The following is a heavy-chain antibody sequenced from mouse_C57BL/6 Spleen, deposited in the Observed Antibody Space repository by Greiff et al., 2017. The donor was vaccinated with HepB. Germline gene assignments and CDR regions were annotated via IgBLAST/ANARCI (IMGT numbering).Heavy chain of an antibody. CDR2: INPSSGYT. CDR3: ASPLTMIKAWFAY. Sequence: QVHVKQSGAELAKPGASVKLSCKASGYTFTSYWMHWVKQRPGQGLEWIGYINPSSGYTKYNQKFKDKATLTADKSSSTAYMQLSSLTYEDSAVYYCASPLTMIKAWFAYWGQGTLVTVSA. D-gene: IGHD2-4*01. V-gene: IGHV1-7*01. CDR1: GYTFTSYW. J-gene: IGHJ3*01.